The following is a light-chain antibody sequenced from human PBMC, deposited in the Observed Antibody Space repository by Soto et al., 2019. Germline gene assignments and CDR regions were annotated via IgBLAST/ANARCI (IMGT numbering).Light chain of an antibody. V-gene: IGLV2-14*03. J-gene: IGLJ1*01. CDR2: DVS. Sequence: SALTQPASVSGSPGQSITISCTGTSSDVGAYNYVSWYQQHPGKAPRLMIYDVSNRPSGISNRFSGSKSGNTASLTISGLQADDEADYYCSSYTRSRTRVFGTGTKLTVL. CDR1: SSDVGAYNY. CDR3: SSYTRSRTRV.